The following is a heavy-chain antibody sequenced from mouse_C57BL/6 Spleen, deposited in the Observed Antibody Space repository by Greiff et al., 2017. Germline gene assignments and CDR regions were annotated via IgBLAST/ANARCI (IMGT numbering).Heavy chain of an antibody. CDR3: TRYGYDEGFAY. CDR1: GFTFSSYA. Sequence: EVQGVESGQGLVKPGGSLKLSCAASGFTFSSYAMSWVRQTPEKRLEWVAYICSGGDYIYYADTVKGRFTISRDNARNTLYLQLSSLKSEDTAMYYCTRYGYDEGFAYWGQGTLVTVSA. D-gene: IGHD2-2*01. J-gene: IGHJ3*01. CDR2: ICSGGDYI. V-gene: IGHV5-9-1*02.